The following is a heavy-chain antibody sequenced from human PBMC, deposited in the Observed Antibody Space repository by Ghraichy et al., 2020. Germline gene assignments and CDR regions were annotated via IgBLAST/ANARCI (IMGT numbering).Heavy chain of an antibody. CDR2: ISSSSSTI. J-gene: IGHJ4*02. V-gene: IGHV3-48*01. D-gene: IGHD3-22*01. CDR3: ARDYIRGDDYYDSSGRLY. Sequence: GGSLRLSCAASGFTFSSYSMNWVRQAPGKGLEWVSYISSSSSTIYYADSVKGRFTISRDNAKNSLYLQMNSLRAEDTAVYYCARDYIRGDDYYDSSGRLYWGQGTLVTVSS. CDR1: GFTFSSYS.